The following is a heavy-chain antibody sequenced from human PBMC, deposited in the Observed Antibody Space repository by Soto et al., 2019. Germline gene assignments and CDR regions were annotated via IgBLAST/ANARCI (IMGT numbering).Heavy chain of an antibody. Sequence: PSETLSLTCTVSGGSVSSGSYYWSWIRQPPGKGLEWIGYIYYSGSTNYNPSLKSRVTISVDTSKNQFSLKLSSVTAADTAVYYCARLEGSYGYMWRGFDYWGQGTLVTVSS. D-gene: IGHD5-18*01. CDR1: GGSVSSGSYY. J-gene: IGHJ4*02. V-gene: IGHV4-61*01. CDR2: IYYSGST. CDR3: ARLEGSYGYMWRGFDY.